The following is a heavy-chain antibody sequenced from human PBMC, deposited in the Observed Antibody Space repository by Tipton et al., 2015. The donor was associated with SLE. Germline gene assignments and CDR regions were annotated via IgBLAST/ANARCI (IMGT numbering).Heavy chain of an antibody. CDR3: ARGPFQRWPPGAY. V-gene: IGHV4-34*01. CDR1: GGAFSGYH. CDR2: IAHTGSP. Sequence: TLSLTCAVCGGAFSGYHWTWIRQPPGQGLEWIGEIAHTGSPNYKPSLKNRVTISLDTSQSQFSLILNSLTAADTAVYYCARGPFQRWPPGAYWGQGTLVTVSS. J-gene: IGHJ4*02. D-gene: IGHD6-19*01.